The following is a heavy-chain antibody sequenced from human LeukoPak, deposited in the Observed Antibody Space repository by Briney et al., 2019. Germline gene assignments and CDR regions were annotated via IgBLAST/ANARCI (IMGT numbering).Heavy chain of an antibody. CDR3: ARHAAAGFHY. J-gene: IGHJ4*02. CDR1: GVSISSGGYY. CDR2: IYYSGST. V-gene: IGHV4-31*03. D-gene: IGHD6-13*01. Sequence: SQTLSLTCTVSGVSISSGGYYWSWIRQHPGKGLEWIGYIYYSGSTYYNPSLKSRVTISVDTSKNQFSLKLSSVTAADTAVYYCARHAAAGFHYWGQGTLVTVSS.